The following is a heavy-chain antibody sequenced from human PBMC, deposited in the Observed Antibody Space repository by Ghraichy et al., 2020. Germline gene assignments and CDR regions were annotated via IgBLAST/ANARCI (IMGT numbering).Heavy chain of an antibody. CDR3: TRLRDLYGMDV. Sequence: GGSLRLSCAGSGFRFSDYNMNWVRQAPGKGLEWVTSVSGSGNYMYYVDSVKGRFTISRDSAESIVYLQMDSLRAEDTATYYCTRLRDLYGMDVWGQGTTVIVSS. CDR2: VSGSGNYM. V-gene: IGHV3-21*06. D-gene: IGHD5-12*01. CDR1: GFRFSDYN. J-gene: IGHJ6*02.